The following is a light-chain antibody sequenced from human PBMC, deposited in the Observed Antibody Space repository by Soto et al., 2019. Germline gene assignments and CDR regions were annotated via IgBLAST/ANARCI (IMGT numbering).Light chain of an antibody. CDR2: DAS. CDR1: QGISNY. Sequence: DIQMTQSPSSLSASVGDRVTITCRASQGISNYLAWYQQKPGKVPKLLIYDASTLQSGVPSRFSGSGSGTDLTLTISSLQPEDVATTYCQKHNSAHRTFGQGTKVEIK. CDR3: QKHNSAHRT. V-gene: IGKV1-27*01. J-gene: IGKJ1*01.